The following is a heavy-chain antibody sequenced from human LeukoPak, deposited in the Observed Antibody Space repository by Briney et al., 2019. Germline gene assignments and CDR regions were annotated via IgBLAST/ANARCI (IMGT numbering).Heavy chain of an antibody. D-gene: IGHD3-16*02. Sequence: GGSLTLLCGPCGLPFSSYAIICVRQAPGKGLEWVSAISGSGGSTYYADSVKGWFTISRDNSKNTLYLQMNSLRAEDTAVYYCAKGTFGGVIVVSAYYFDYWGQGTLVTVSS. CDR1: GLPFSSYA. CDR3: AKGTFGGVIVVSAYYFDY. V-gene: IGHV3-23*01. J-gene: IGHJ4*02. CDR2: ISGSGGST.